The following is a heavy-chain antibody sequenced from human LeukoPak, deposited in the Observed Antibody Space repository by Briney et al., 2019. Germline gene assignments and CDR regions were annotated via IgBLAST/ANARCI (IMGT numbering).Heavy chain of an antibody. J-gene: IGHJ4*02. CDR2: ISYDGSNK. D-gene: IGHD2-2*01. V-gene: IGHV3-30-3*01. Sequence: GGSLRLSCAASGFTFSSYAMHWVRQAPGKGLEWVAVISYDGSNKYYADSVKGRFTISRDNAKNSLYLQMNSLRAEDTAVYYCARDLRRRPLSSFDYWGRGTLVTVSS. CDR1: GFTFSSYA. CDR3: ARDLRRRPLSSFDY.